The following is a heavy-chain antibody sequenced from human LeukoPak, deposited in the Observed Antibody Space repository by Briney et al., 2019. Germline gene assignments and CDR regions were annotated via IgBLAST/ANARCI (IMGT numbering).Heavy chain of an antibody. CDR1: GFTFSTYW. J-gene: IGHJ4*02. D-gene: IGHD1-26*01. V-gene: IGHV3-7*01. Sequence: GGSLRLSCAASGFTFSTYWMSWVRQAPGKGLEWVANIKQDGSEKYYADSVKGRFTISRDNSKNTLYLQMNSLRAEDTAVYYCAREGSLGYFDYWGQGTLVTVSS. CDR3: AREGSLGYFDY. CDR2: IKQDGSEK.